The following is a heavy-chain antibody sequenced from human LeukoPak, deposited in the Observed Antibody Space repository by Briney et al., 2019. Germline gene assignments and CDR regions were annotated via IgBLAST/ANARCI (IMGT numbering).Heavy chain of an antibody. D-gene: IGHD5-18*01. CDR3: ARGPFYTDTANDY. Sequence: GGSLRLSCAASGFTVSSNYMSWVRQAPGKGLEWVSVIYSGGSTYYADSVKSRFTISRDNSKNTLYLQMNSLRAEDTAVYYCARGPFYTDTANDYWGQGTLVTVSS. J-gene: IGHJ4*02. V-gene: IGHV3-66*01. CDR1: GFTVSSNY. CDR2: IYSGGST.